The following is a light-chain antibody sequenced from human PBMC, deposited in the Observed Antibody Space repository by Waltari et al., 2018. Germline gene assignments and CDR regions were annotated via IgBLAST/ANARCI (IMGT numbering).Light chain of an antibody. V-gene: IGLV1-51*01. CDR3: STWDNSLKTWI. Sequence: QSVLTQPPSVSAAPGQRVTISCTGSTSNIGGSYVSWYQQVPGTAPKIVMYGYTARPLGISARFPGSKSRTSVSLAITGLQTGDEAVYYCSTWDNSLKTWIFGGGTRLTVL. CDR1: TSNIGGSY. J-gene: IGLJ2*01. CDR2: GYT.